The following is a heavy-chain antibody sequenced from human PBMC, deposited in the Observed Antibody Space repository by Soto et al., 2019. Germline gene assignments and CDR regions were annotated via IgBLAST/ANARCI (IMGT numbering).Heavy chain of an antibody. V-gene: IGHV3-23*01. Sequence: GGSLRLSCAASGFTFSSYAMSWVRQAPGKGLEWVSAISGSGGSTYYADSVKGRFTISRDNSKNTLYLQMNSLRAEDTAVYYCAKDQRGRWLVNGGLYLQHWGQGTLVTVS. J-gene: IGHJ1*01. CDR3: AKDQRGRWLVNGGLYLQH. D-gene: IGHD6-19*01. CDR1: GFTFSSYA. CDR2: ISGSGGST.